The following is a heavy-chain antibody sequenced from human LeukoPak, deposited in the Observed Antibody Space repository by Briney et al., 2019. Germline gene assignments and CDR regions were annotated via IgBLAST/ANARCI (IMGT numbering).Heavy chain of an antibody. CDR3: ERDVDSSMVTNWFES. CDR1: GGTFSSYS. J-gene: IGHJ5*01. V-gene: IGHV1-69*13. D-gene: IGHD5-18*01. CDR2: IIVIFGKT. Sequence: PGASVKVSCKASGGTFSSYSFSWVRQAPGQGLEWLGAIIVIFGKTNYTQTLHGRVTITADESTSTVYMELSSLRSEDTAMYYCERDVDSSMVTNWFESWGQGTLVTVSS.